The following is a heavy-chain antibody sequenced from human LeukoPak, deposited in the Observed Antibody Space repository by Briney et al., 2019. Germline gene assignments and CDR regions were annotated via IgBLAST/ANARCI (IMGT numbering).Heavy chain of an antibody. CDR3: AKGGGRSFNFWTCYD. CDR2: ISSSGGGT. J-gene: IGHJ4*02. V-gene: IGHV3-23*01. CDR1: GFTFSSYA. Sequence: PGGSLRLSXAASGFTFSSYAMNWVRQAPGKGLEWVSGISSSGGGTYYADSVKGRFTISRDNSKNTLYLQMNSLRAEDTAVYYCAKGGGRSFNFWTCYDWGQGTLVTVSS. D-gene: IGHD3/OR15-3a*01.